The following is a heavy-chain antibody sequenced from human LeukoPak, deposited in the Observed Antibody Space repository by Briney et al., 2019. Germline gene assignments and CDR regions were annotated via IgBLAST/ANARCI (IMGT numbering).Heavy chain of an antibody. D-gene: IGHD6-19*01. Sequence: GGSLRLSCAASGFTFSSYWMSWVRQAPGKGLEWVANIKQDGSEEFYVDSVKGRFTISRDNAKNSLYLQMNSLRAEDTAVYYCASRSYSNGWSPFDYWGQGTLVTVSS. CDR2: IKQDGSEE. CDR3: ASRSYSNGWSPFDY. CDR1: GFTFSSYW. V-gene: IGHV3-7*01. J-gene: IGHJ4*02.